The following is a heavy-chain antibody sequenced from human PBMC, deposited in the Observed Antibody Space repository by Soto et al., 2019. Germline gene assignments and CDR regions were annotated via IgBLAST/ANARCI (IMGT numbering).Heavy chain of an antibody. Sequence: PSETPSPTGTVSGGSIARSSFHWGWIRQPPGKGLEWIGSIYYSGSTYYSPTLKSRVTISVDTSKNQFSLKLSSVTAADTAVYYCARRERAAGTDWWFDPGGQGTLVT. D-gene: IGHD6-13*01. CDR3: ARRERAAGTDWWFDP. CDR2: IYYSGST. CDR1: GGSIARSSFH. V-gene: IGHV4-39*01. J-gene: IGHJ5*02.